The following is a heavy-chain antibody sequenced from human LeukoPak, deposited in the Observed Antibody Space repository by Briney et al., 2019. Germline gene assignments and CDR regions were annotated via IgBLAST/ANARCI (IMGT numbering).Heavy chain of an antibody. CDR1: GFTFTSYS. D-gene: IGHD1-26*01. CDR2: ISGGGGST. J-gene: IGHJ4*02. Sequence: GGSLRLSCAASGFTFTSYSMNWVRQAPGKGLEWVSTISGGGGSTYYADSVKGRLTISRDNSKNTLYLKVNSLRAEDTAVYYCAKGGKWDVTPFDYWGQGTLVTVSS. CDR3: AKGGKWDVTPFDY. V-gene: IGHV3-23*01.